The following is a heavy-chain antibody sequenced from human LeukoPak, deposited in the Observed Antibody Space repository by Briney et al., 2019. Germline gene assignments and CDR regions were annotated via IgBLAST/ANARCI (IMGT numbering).Heavy chain of an antibody. CDR3: ASCYAIDDFDI. CDR1: VGSFSGYY. Sequence: PSETLSLTCAVYVGSFSGYYCSCIRQPPGKGLEWTWEINHSGSTNYNPSLKSQVTISVDTSKNQFSVKLSFVTAEDTAVYYCASCYAIDDFDIWGQGTMVTVSS. CDR2: INHSGST. V-gene: IGHV4-34*01. D-gene: IGHD2-2*01. J-gene: IGHJ3*02.